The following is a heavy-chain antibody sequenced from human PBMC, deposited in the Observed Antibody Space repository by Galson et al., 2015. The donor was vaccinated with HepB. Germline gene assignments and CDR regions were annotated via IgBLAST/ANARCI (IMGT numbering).Heavy chain of an antibody. Sequence: SLRLSCAASGFTFSSYGMHWVRQAPGKGLGWVAVIAYDGSNKYYADFVKGRFTISRANSKNTLYLQMNTLRAEDTAVYYCAGAMADHWGQGTLVTVSS. D-gene: IGHD3-10*01. CDR1: GFTFSSYG. J-gene: IGHJ4*02. V-gene: IGHV3-30*03. CDR3: AGAMADH. CDR2: IAYDGSNK.